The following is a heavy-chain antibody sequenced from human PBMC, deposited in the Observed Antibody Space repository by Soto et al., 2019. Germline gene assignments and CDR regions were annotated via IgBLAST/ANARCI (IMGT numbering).Heavy chain of an antibody. D-gene: IGHD6-19*01. J-gene: IGHJ4*02. V-gene: IGHV3-23*01. CDR3: AKAKGYSSGWYDY. CDR1: VYTFSSYA. CDR2: ISGSGCST. Sequence: PGGSLRLSCSASVYTFSSYAMSWLRQAPGKGLEWVSAISGSGCSTYYADSVKGRFTISRGNSKNTMYLQMNGLRAEDTAVYYCAKAKGYSSGWYDYWGQGTLVTVSS.